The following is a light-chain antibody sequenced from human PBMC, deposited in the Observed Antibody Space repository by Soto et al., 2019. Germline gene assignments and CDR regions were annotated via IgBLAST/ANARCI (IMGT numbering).Light chain of an antibody. CDR1: QSVTSSY. Sequence: EIVLTKSPGTLSLSPGERATLSCRASQSVTSSYLAWWQQKPGQAPRLLIYGASSRATGIPDRFSGSGSGTDFTLTISRLEPEDFAVYFCQQYGSSPTTFGQGTKVEIK. V-gene: IGKV3-20*01. CDR3: QQYGSSPTT. J-gene: IGKJ1*01. CDR2: GAS.